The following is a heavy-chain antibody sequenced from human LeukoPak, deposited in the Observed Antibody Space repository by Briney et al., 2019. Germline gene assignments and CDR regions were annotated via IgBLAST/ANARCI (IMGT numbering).Heavy chain of an antibody. D-gene: IGHD3-16*02. V-gene: IGHV3-7*01. CDR2: IKQDGSEK. CDR3: ARTIVNLGRAVYYYYYYYMDV. J-gene: IGHJ6*03. CDR1: GFTFSSYW. Sequence: PGGSLRLSCAASGFTFSSYWMSWVRQAPGKGLEWVANIKQDGSEKYYVDSVKGRFTISRDNAKNSLYLQMNSLRAEDTAVYYCARTIVNLGRAVYYYYYYYMDVWGKGTTVTVSS.